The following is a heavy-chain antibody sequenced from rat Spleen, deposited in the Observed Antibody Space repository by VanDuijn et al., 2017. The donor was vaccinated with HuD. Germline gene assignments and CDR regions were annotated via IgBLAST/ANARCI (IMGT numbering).Heavy chain of an antibody. D-gene: IGHD1-6*01. CDR3: ARWRYTTDWFAY. CDR1: GFSLTNYG. Sequence: QVQLKESGPVLVQASETLSLTCTVSGFSLTNYGVIWVRQPPGKGLEWIAAISSGGSTYYNSALKSRLSISRDTSKSQVFLKMNSLQTEDTAMYFCARWRYTTDWFAYWGQGTLVTVSS. V-gene: IGHV2S8*01. CDR2: ISSGGST. J-gene: IGHJ3*01.